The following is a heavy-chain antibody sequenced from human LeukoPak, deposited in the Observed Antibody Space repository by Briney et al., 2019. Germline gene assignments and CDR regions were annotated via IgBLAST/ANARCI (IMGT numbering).Heavy chain of an antibody. V-gene: IGHV4-4*02. CDR1: GGSISSSNW. CDR2: IYLSGST. Sequence: SETLSLACAVSGGSISSSNWWSWVRQPPGKGLEWIGEIYLSGSTNYNPSLKSRVTISVDTSKNQFSLKLSSVTAADTAVYYCARREYYYDSSGYGYWYFDLWGRGTLVTVSS. CDR3: ARREYYYDSSGYGYWYFDL. D-gene: IGHD3-22*01. J-gene: IGHJ2*01.